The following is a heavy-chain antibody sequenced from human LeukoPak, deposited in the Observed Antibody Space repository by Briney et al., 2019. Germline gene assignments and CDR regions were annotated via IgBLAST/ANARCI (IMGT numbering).Heavy chain of an antibody. CDR1: GSTFSCYC. V-gene: IGHV3-30*04. J-gene: IGHJ4*02. Sequence: EAPLIPSCAAAGSTFSCYCRHLVRPAPGKGLDWVAVISNDGSNKYYANSVKGRFTISRDNSKNTLYLQINSLRAEDTAVYYCARMTTVVTLGYFDYWGQGTVAPVTS. CDR3: ARMTTVVTLGYFDY. D-gene: IGHD4-23*01. CDR2: ISNDGSNK.